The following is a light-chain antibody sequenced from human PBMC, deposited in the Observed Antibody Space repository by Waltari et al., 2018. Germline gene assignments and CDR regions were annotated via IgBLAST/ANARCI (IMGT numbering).Light chain of an antibody. CDR3: ATWDDRLTGVVFGGVV. Sequence: QSVLTQPPSASGTPGQRVTIPCSGSNSNIGSNTVHWYQRVPGTAPKLLIYRNDQRPSGVPDRFSASKSGTSASLAISGLQSEDEADYYCATWDDRLTGVVFGGVVFGGGTKVTVL. CDR1: NSNIGSNT. J-gene: IGLJ3*02. V-gene: IGLV1-44*01. CDR2: RND.